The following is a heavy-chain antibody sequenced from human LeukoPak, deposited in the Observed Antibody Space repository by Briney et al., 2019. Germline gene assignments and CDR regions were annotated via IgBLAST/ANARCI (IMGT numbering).Heavy chain of an antibody. CDR2: ISAYSGNT. D-gene: IGHD6-19*01. J-gene: IGHJ4*02. Sequence: GASVKVSCKASGYSFTIYGITWVRQAPGQGFEWMGWISAYSGNTNYAQKLQGRVTMTTDTSTTTAYMELRSLRSDDTAVYYCARDEAGTPKIFDYWGQGTLVTVSS. CDR1: GYSFTIYG. CDR3: ARDEAGTPKIFDY. V-gene: IGHV1-18*01.